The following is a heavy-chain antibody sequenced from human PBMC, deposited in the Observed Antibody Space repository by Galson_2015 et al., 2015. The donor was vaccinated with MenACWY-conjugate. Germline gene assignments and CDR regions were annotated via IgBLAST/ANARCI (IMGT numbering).Heavy chain of an antibody. V-gene: IGHV3-7*01. CDR2: INQDGSET. J-gene: IGHJ4*02. D-gene: IGHD2-15*01. CDR3: ARGPFVVVAD. CDR1: GFAFSNYW. Sequence: SLRLSCAASGFAFSNYWMRWVRQAPGQGLEWVANINQDGSETYYVDSVKGRFTISRDNAKNSVYLQLNSLKVEDTAVFYCARGPFVVVADWGQGTLVTVSS.